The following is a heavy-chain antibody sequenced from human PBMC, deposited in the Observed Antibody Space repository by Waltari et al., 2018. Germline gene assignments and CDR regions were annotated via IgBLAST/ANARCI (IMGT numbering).Heavy chain of an antibody. CDR2: INPISGGT. V-gene: IGHV1-2*02. J-gene: IGHJ4*02. CDR3: ARTPIAARPNCDY. D-gene: IGHD6-6*01. CDR1: GYTFTGYY. Sequence: QVQLVQSGAEVKKPGASVKVSCKASGYTFTGYYMHWVLQAPGQGPEWMGWINPISGGTNYAQKFQGRVTMTRDTSISTAYMELSRLRSDDTAVYYCARTPIAARPNCDYWGQGTLVIVSS.